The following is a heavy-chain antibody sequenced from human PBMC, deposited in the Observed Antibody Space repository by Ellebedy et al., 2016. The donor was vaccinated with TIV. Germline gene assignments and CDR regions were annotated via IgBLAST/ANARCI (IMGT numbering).Heavy chain of an antibody. V-gene: IGHV3-11*01. Sequence: GESLKISCAASGFTFSDYYISWLRQAPGKGLEWVSYISSSGSTIYYADSVKGRFTISRDNAKNSLYLQMNSLRAEDTAVYYCARFIKQWLGYFDYWGQGTLVTVSS. J-gene: IGHJ4*02. CDR1: GFTFSDYY. D-gene: IGHD6-19*01. CDR3: ARFIKQWLGYFDY. CDR2: ISSSGSTI.